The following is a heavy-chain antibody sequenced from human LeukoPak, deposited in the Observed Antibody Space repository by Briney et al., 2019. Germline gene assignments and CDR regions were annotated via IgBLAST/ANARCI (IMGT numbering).Heavy chain of an antibody. J-gene: IGHJ4*02. CDR3: ARAVFQWLVPIPYFDY. CDR2: IYYSGST. V-gene: IGHV4-39*01. Sequence: SETLSLTCTVSGGSISSSSYYWGWIRQPPGKGLEWIGSIYYSGSTYYNPSLKSRVTISVDTSKNQFSLKLGSVTAADTAVYYCARAVFQWLVPIPYFDYWGQGTLVTVSS. CDR1: GGSISSSSYY. D-gene: IGHD6-19*01.